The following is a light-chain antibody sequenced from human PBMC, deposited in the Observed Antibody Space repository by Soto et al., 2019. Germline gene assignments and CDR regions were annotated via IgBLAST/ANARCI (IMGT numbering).Light chain of an antibody. Sequence: QSALTQPASVSGSPGQSITISCTGTSTDVGANNYVSWYQQHPGRAPKVMIYDVTNRPSGVSSRFSGSKSGNTAALTISGFQAEDEADYYCYPHVDGTTGVFGGGTKVTVL. CDR2: DVT. V-gene: IGLV2-14*01. CDR3: YPHVDGTTGV. J-gene: IGLJ2*01. CDR1: STDVGANNY.